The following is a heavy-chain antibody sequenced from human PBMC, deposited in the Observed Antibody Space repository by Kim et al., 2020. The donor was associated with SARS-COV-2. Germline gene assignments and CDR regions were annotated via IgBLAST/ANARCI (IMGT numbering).Heavy chain of an antibody. CDR1: GFTFSSYA. Sequence: GGSLRLSCAASGFTFSSYAMHWVRQAPGKGLEWVAVISYDGSNKYYADSVKGRFTISRDNSKNTLYLQMNSLRAEDTAVYYCARVSLFRGWPYCGGDCRNPPPDYWGQGTLVTVSS. D-gene: IGHD2-21*01. CDR2: ISYDGSNK. J-gene: IGHJ4*02. CDR3: ARVSLFRGWPYCGGDCRNPPPDY. V-gene: IGHV3-30-3*01.